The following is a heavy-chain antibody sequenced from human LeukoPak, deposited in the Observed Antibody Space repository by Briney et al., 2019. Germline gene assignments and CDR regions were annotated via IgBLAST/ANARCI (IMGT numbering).Heavy chain of an antibody. CDR1: GFTVSSNY. D-gene: IGHD3-22*01. V-gene: IGHV3-66*01. CDR3: ARVPHSVEGSMKAVFIHYFDY. J-gene: IGHJ4*02. CDR2: IYSGGST. Sequence: GSLRLSCAASGFTVSSNYMSWVRQAPGKGLEWVSVIYSGGSTYYADSVKGRFTISRDNSKNTLYLQMNILRAEDTAEYYCARVPHSVEGSMKAVFIHYFDYWAREVWSPSPQ.